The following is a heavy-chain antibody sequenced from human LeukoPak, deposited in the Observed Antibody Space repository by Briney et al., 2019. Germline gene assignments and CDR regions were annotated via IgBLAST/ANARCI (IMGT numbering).Heavy chain of an antibody. J-gene: IGHJ4*02. Sequence: GRSLRLSCAASGFTFRSHGMHWVRQAPGKGLEWVAVISYDGSDKKYAESVKGRFTISRDNAKNTLNLQMNSLRAEDTAVYYCAEDLDLAAAAYYFDYWGQGTLVTVSS. CDR1: GFTFRSHG. CDR2: ISYDGSDK. D-gene: IGHD6-13*01. V-gene: IGHV3-30*18. CDR3: AEDLDLAAAAYYFDY.